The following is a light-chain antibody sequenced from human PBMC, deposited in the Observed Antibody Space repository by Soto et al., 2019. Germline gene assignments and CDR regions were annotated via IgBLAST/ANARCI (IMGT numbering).Light chain of an antibody. CDR1: QSVSSSY. J-gene: IGKJ1*01. CDR2: GAS. V-gene: IGKV3-20*01. Sequence: EIVLAQSPVTLSLSPGEIATLSCSASQSVSSSYLAWYQQKPGQAPRLLIYGASSRATGIPDRFSGSGSGTDFTLTISRLEPEDFAVYYCQKYGSSPGKFGQGTKVDIK. CDR3: QKYGSSPGK.